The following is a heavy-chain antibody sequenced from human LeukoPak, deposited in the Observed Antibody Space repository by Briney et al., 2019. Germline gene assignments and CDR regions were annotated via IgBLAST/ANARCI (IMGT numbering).Heavy chain of an antibody. CDR3: ARAPGRRGAAARYYYYGMDV. V-gene: IGHV3-74*01. J-gene: IGHJ6*04. CDR2: INSDGSST. CDR1: GFTFSSYW. D-gene: IGHD6-13*01. Sequence: PGGSLRLSCAASGFTFSSYWMHWVRQAPGKGLVWVSRINSDGSSTSYADSVKGRFTISRDNAKNTLYLQMNSPRAEDTAVYYCARAPGRRGAAARYYYYGMDVWGKGTTVTVSS.